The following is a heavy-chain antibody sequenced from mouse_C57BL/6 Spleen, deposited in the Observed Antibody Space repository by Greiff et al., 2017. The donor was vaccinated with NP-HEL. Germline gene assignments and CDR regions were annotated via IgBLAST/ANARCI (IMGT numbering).Heavy chain of an antibody. CDR2: IDPENGDT. CDR3: TTRGVITTVVATRYFDV. V-gene: IGHV14-4*01. CDR1: GFNIKDDY. J-gene: IGHJ1*03. D-gene: IGHD1-1*01. Sequence: EVQLQQSGAELVRPGASVKLSCTASGFNIKDDYMHWVKQRPEQGLEWIGWIDPENGDTEYASKFQGKATITADTSSNTAYLQLSSLTSEDPAVYYCTTRGVITTVVATRYFDVWGTGTTVTVSS.